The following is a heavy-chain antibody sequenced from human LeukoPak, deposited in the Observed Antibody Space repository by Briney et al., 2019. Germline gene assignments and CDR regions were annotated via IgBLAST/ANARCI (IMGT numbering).Heavy chain of an antibody. J-gene: IGHJ6*02. CDR3: ARGTVVASYGMDV. CDR1: GGSISSYY. D-gene: IGHD2-2*01. CDR2: IYYSGST. V-gene: IGHV4-59*08. Sequence: VKPSETLSLTCTVSGGSISSYYWSWIRQPPGKGLEWIGYIYYSGSTNYNPSLKSRVTISVDTSKNQFSLKLSSVTAADTAVYYCARGTVVASYGMDVWGQGTTVTVSS.